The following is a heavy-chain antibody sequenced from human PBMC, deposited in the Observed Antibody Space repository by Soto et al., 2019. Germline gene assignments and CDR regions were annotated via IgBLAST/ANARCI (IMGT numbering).Heavy chain of an antibody. V-gene: IGHV3-23*01. D-gene: IGHD3-22*01. CDR2: ISYGDGTT. Sequence: GESLRLSCAASEFTFSNYAMSWVRQAPGKGLEWVSAISYGDGTTYYADSVKGRITISRDNSKNTLYLQMNSLRAEDTAVYYCAKNPGYYYDSTGYHFDYWGQGT. CDR3: AKNPGYYYDSTGYHFDY. CDR1: EFTFSNYA. J-gene: IGHJ4*02.